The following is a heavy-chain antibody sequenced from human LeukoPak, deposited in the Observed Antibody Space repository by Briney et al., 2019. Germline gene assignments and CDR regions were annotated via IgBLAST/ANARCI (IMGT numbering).Heavy chain of an antibody. D-gene: IGHD3-22*01. CDR2: IYWDDDK. Sequence: SGPTLVNPTRTLTLTCTFSGFSLSTRGVGVGWIRQPPGKALEWLSLIYWDDDKRYSPSLKSRLTITKDTSKNQVVLTMTNMDPVDTATYYCAHRRHYYDSSGYYYFDYWGQGTLVTVSS. V-gene: IGHV2-5*02. J-gene: IGHJ4*02. CDR3: AHRRHYYDSSGYYYFDY. CDR1: GFSLSTRGVG.